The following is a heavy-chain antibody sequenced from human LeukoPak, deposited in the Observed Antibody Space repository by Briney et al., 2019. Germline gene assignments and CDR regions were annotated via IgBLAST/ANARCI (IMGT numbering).Heavy chain of an antibody. CDR3: ARVRPRPIIDV. Sequence: PGGSLRLSCAASGFTVSNNYMSWVRQAPGKGLEWVSVIYTGVSTYYADSVKGRFAISRDNSKNTLYLQMNSLRAEDTGVYYCARVRPRPIIDVWGKGTTVTVSS. V-gene: IGHV3-53*01. CDR2: IYTGVST. D-gene: IGHD6-6*01. CDR1: GFTVSNNY. J-gene: IGHJ6*03.